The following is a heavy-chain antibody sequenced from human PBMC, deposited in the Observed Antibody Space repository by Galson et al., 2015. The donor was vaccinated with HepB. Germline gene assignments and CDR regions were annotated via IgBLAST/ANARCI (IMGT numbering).Heavy chain of an antibody. CDR1: GYTFTSYA. V-gene: IGHV7-4-1*02. D-gene: IGHD6-19*01. Sequence: SVKVSCKASGYTFTSYAINWVRQAPGQGLEWMGWITTNTENPTYAQGFTGRFVFSLDTSVSTAYLQISSLKAEDTAIYYCAKDSGGWPNYWGQGTLVTVSS. CDR2: ITTNTENP. J-gene: IGHJ4*02. CDR3: AKDSGGWPNY.